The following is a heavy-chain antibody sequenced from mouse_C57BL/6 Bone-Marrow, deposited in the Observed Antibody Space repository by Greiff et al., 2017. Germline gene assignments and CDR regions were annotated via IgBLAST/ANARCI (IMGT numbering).Heavy chain of an antibody. Sequence: EVKVEESGGGLVKPGGSLKLSCAASGFTFSSYAMSWVRQTPEKRLEWVATISDGGSYTYYPDNVKGRFTISRDNAKNNLYLQMSHLKSEDTAMYYCEREDYYGSSYRWYFDVWGTGTPVTVSS. J-gene: IGHJ1*03. CDR3: EREDYYGSSYRWYFDV. CDR2: ISDGGSYT. CDR1: GFTFSSYA. V-gene: IGHV5-4*01. D-gene: IGHD1-1*01.